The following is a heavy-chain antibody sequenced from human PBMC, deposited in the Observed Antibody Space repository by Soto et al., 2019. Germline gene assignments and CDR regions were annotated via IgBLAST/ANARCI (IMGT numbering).Heavy chain of an antibody. CDR1: GGSISSSSYY. J-gene: IGHJ6*02. CDR2: IYYSGST. D-gene: IGHD5-18*01. CDR3: ASLRGYSFGFHFGYV. Sequence: SETLSLTCTVSGGSISSSSYYWGWIRQPPGKGLEWIGSIYYSGSTYYNPSLKSRVTISVDTSKNQFSLKLSSVTAADTAVYYCASLRGYSFGFHFGYVWGQGTTVTVSS. V-gene: IGHV4-39*01.